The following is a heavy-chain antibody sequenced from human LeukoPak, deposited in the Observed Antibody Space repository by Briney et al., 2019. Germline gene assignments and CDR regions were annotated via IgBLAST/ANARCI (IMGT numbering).Heavy chain of an antibody. V-gene: IGHV3-73*01. CDR1: GFTLSDSA. CDR3: TRPDQETMADCSSN. CDR2: IGGRPDSYAT. D-gene: IGHD2-21*02. J-gene: IGHJ4*02. Sequence: PGGSLRLSCAASGFTLSDSAMHWVRQASGKGLEWVVRIGGRPDSYATADAASPKGRFTISRDDSENTAYLQMDSLKTEETAVYYCTRPDQETMADCSSNWGQGILVTVSS.